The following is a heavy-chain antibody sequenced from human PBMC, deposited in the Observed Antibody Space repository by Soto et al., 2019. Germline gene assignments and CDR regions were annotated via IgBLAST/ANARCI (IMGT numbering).Heavy chain of an antibody. CDR1: GFTFSDYA. CDR3: AKDPNGDYIGALDF. CDR2: IIASGTYS. D-gene: IGHD4-17*01. Sequence: QLLESGGGLVQPGGSLRLSCAASGFTFSDYAMTWVRQAPGKGLEWVSGIIASGTYSKYADSVNGRFTISRDNAKNAVYLQMNGLRVEDTAVYFCAKDPNGDYIGALDFWGQGTMVTGSS. V-gene: IGHV3-23*01. J-gene: IGHJ3*01.